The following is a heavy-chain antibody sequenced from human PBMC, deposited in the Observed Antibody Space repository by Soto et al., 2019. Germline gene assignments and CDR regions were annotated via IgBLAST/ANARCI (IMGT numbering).Heavy chain of an antibody. D-gene: IGHD3-10*01. CDR1: GYTFTSYA. CDR2: INAGNGNT. CDR3: ARDRLWFGAGSPSYYMDV. J-gene: IGHJ6*03. Sequence: ASVRVSCKDSGYTFTSYAMHWVRQAPGQRNKWIGWINAGNGNTKYSQKFQGRVTITRDTSASTAYMELSSLRSEDTAVYYCARDRLWFGAGSPSYYMDVWGKGTTVTVSS. V-gene: IGHV1-3*01.